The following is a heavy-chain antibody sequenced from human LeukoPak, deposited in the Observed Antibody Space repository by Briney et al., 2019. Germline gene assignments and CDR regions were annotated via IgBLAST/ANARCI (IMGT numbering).Heavy chain of an antibody. V-gene: IGHV3-7*02. Sequence: GGSLRLSCAASGFIFSSYWMTWVRQAPGKGLEWVANIKQGGSEKYYADSVKGRFTISRDNSKNSVYLEMNSLRVEDTALYYCARVFPNSGMDVWGQGTTVTVSS. CDR2: IKQGGSEK. D-gene: IGHD3-10*02. CDR1: GFIFSSYW. CDR3: ARVFPNSGMDV. J-gene: IGHJ6*02.